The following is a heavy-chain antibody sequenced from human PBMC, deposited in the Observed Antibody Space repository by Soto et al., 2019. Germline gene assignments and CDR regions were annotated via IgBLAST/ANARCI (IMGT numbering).Heavy chain of an antibody. J-gene: IGHJ5*02. Sequence: ASVKVSCKTSRYTFNDFYIHWVREAPGQGLEWRGWINPNSGDTHYGQHFQGRVTLIADTSINTTYMQLSSLAPGDTAMYYCARDLRGYSNWFHPWGQGTLVTVSS. CDR3: ARDLRGYSNWFHP. D-gene: IGHD5-18*01. CDR2: INPNSGDT. CDR1: RYTFNDFY. V-gene: IGHV1-2*02.